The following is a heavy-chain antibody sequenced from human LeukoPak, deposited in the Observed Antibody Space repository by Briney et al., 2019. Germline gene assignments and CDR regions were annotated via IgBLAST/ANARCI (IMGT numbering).Heavy chain of an antibody. J-gene: IGHJ5*02. Sequence: GGSLRLSCAASGFTFSSYGMHWVRQAPGKGLEWVANIKKDGSEKSYVDSVKGRFTISRDNAKNSLYLQMNSLRAEDTAVFYCARYYYGSGTSFDPWGQGTLVTVSS. V-gene: IGHV3-7*01. CDR2: IKKDGSEK. CDR3: ARYYYGSGTSFDP. CDR1: GFTFSSYG. D-gene: IGHD3-10*01.